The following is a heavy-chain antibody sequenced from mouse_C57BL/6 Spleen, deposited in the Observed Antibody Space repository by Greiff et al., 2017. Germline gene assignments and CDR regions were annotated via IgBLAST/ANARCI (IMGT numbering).Heavy chain of an antibody. CDR3: ARFTTVVARDY. J-gene: IGHJ2*01. V-gene: IGHV1-59*01. CDR2: IDPSDSYT. Sequence: QVQLQQPGAELVRPGTSVTLSCKASGYTFTSYWMHWVKQRPGQGLEWIGVIDPSDSYTNYNQKFKGKATLTVDTSSSTAYMQLSSLTSEDSAVYYCARFTTVVARDYWGQGTTLTVSS. CDR1: GYTFTSYW. D-gene: IGHD1-1*01.